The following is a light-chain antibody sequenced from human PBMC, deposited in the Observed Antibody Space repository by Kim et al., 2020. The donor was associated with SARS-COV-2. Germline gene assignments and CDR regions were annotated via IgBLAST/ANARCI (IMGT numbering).Light chain of an antibody. CDR1: SSNIGAGYD. Sequence: GQRVTISCTGSSSNIGAGYDVHWYQQLPGTAPKLLIYANSDRPSGVPERFSGSKSGTSASLTITGLQAEDEADYYCQSYDSSRSVLFGGGTQLTVL. CDR2: ANS. CDR3: QSYDSSRSVL. V-gene: IGLV1-40*01. J-gene: IGLJ2*01.